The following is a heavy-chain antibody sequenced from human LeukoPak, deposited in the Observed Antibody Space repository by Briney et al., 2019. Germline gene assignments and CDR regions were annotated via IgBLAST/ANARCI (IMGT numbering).Heavy chain of an antibody. Sequence: SETLPLTCTVSGGSISSYYWSWIRQPAGKGLEWIGRIYSSGSTNYSPSLESRVTMSVDTSKNQISLKVSSVTAADTAVYYCARGTSSGWIFDYWGQGTLVTVSS. CDR1: GGSISSYY. D-gene: IGHD6-19*01. CDR2: IYSSGST. V-gene: IGHV4-4*07. CDR3: ARGTSSGWIFDY. J-gene: IGHJ4*02.